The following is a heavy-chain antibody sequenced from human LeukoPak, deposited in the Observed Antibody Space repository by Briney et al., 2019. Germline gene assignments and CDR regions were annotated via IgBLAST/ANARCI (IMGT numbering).Heavy chain of an antibody. Sequence: GGSLRLSCAASGFTFDNYGMSWVRQAPGKGLEWVSGINWNGGSTGYADSVRGRFTISRDNAKNSLYLQMNSLRAEDTALYYCARIDTYYYDSSGYYSDFDIWGQGTIVTVSS. J-gene: IGHJ3*02. CDR2: INWNGGST. CDR1: GFTFDNYG. CDR3: ARIDTYYYDSSGYYSDFDI. D-gene: IGHD3-22*01. V-gene: IGHV3-20*04.